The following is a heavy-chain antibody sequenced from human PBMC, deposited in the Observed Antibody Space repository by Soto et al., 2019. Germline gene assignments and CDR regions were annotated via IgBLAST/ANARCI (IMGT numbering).Heavy chain of an antibody. CDR1: GFTFSSYG. CDR2: ISYDGSNK. CDR3: ARDLCSSSGGSHDY. Sequence: GGSLRLSCAASGFTFSSYGMHWVRQAPGKGLEWVAVISYDGSNKYYADSVKGRFTISRDNSKNTLYLQMNSLRAEDTAVYYCARDLCSSSGGSHDYWGQGTPVTVSA. D-gene: IGHD6-6*01. J-gene: IGHJ4*02. V-gene: IGHV3-30*03.